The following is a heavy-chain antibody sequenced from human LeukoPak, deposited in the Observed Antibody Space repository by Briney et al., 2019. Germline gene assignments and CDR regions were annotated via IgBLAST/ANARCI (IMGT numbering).Heavy chain of an antibody. CDR2: ISGSGGST. CDR1: GFTFSSYA. J-gene: IGHJ6*03. Sequence: GGSLRLSCAASGFTFSSYAMSWVRQAPGKGLEWVSAISGSGGSTYYADSVKGRFTISRDNSKNTLYLQMGSLRAEDMAVYYCARDVGSGWQNYYYYMDVWGKGTTVIISS. CDR3: ARDVGSGWQNYYYYMDV. D-gene: IGHD6-19*01. V-gene: IGHV3-23*01.